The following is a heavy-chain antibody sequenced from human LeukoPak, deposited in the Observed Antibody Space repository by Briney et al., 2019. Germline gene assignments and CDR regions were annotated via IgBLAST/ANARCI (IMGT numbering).Heavy chain of an antibody. Sequence: GGSLILSCAASGFTFSSYTMTWVRLAPGKGLEWVSGIGGSGDITSYADSVKGRFTISRDNSRNTLYLQMDSLRAVDTAVYYCAKVGNWDDYYYYGLDVWGQGTTVTVSS. CDR2: IGGSGDIT. CDR3: AKVGNWDDYYYYGLDV. V-gene: IGHV3-23*01. D-gene: IGHD1-20*01. J-gene: IGHJ6*02. CDR1: GFTFSSYT.